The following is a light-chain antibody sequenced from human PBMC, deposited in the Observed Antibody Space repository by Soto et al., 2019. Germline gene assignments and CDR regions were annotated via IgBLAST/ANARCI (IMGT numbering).Light chain of an antibody. CDR2: LGS. CDR1: QSLLPLNGNNS. V-gene: IGKV2-28*01. Sequence: CRSSQSLLPLNGNNSLDWYLQTPGQSPQLLIYLGSNRASGVPDRFSVSGRGRDMTQVSSIGIADDVGFRYIRVAVQMPGTVGQGTRLEIK. J-gene: IGKJ5*01. CDR3: RVAVQMPGT.